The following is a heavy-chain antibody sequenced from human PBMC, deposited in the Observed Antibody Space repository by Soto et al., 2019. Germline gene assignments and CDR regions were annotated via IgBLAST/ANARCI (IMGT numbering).Heavy chain of an antibody. CDR1: GFTFDDYA. Sequence: GGSLRLSCAASGFTFDDYAMHWVRQAPGKGLEWVSGISWNSGSIGYADSVKGRFTISRDNAKNSLYLQMNSLRAEDTALYYCAKGKVATGLNYFDYWGQGTLVTVSS. D-gene: IGHD5-12*01. V-gene: IGHV3-9*01. J-gene: IGHJ4*02. CDR3: AKGKVATGLNYFDY. CDR2: ISWNSGSI.